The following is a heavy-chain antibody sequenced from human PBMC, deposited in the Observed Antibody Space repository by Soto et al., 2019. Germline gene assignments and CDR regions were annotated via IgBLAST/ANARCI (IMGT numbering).Heavy chain of an antibody. J-gene: IGHJ6*03. D-gene: IGHD3-3*01. V-gene: IGHV4-39*01. CDR3: ARQVVDFWSGYYYYYYMDV. CDR2: IYYSGST. Sequence: NPSETLSLTCTVSGGSISSSSYYWGWIRQPPGKGLEWIGSIYYSGSTYYNPSLKSRVTISVDTSKNQFSLKLSSVTAADTAVYYCARQVVDFWSGYYYYYYMDVWGKGTTVTVSS. CDR1: GGSISSSSYY.